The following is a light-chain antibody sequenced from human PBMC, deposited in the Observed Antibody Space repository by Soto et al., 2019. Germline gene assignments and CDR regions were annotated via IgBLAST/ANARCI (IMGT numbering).Light chain of an antibody. V-gene: IGLV2-14*03. CDR3: SSYRSSTLFV. CDR1: SSDVGHHNY. CDR2: DGT. Sequence: QSVLTQPASVSGSPGQSIAISCTGLSSDVGHHNYVSWYQQHPGKAPKLLLYDGTYRPSGVSDRFSGSKSGNTASLTISGLQSEDEADYYCSSYRSSTLFVFGTGTKVTVL. J-gene: IGLJ1*01.